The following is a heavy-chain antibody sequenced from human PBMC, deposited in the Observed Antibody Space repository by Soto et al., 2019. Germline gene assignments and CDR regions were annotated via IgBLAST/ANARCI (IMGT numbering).Heavy chain of an antibody. CDR2: ISAYNGNT. V-gene: IGHV1-18*01. J-gene: IGHJ6*02. Sequence: QVQLVQYGGEVKKPGASVKVSCKTSGYSFTTYGISWVRQAPGQGLEWMGWISAYNGNTNYAQKLQGRVTMTTDTSTSTAYMEPRSLRSDDTAVYYCAREGPAHYYYYGMDVWGQGSTVTASS. CDR3: AREGPAHYYYYGMDV. CDR1: GYSFTTYG.